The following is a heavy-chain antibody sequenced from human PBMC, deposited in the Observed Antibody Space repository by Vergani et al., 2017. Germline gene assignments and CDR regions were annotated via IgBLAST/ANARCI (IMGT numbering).Heavy chain of an antibody. Sequence: EVQLVQSGAEVKKPGESLKISCKGSGYSFTSYWIGWVRQMPGKGLEWMGIIYPGDSDTRYSPSFQGQVTISADKSISTAYLQWSSLKASDTAMYYCAGLYCSSTSCYRGGYYYYYMDVWGKGTTVTVSS. V-gene: IGHV5-51*03. CDR1: GYSFTSYW. CDR2: IYPGDSDT. D-gene: IGHD2-2*02. J-gene: IGHJ6*03. CDR3: AGLYCSSTSCYRGGYYYYYMDV.